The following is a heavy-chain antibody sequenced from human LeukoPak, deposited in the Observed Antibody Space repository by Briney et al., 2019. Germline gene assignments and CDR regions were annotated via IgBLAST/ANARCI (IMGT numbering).Heavy chain of an antibody. CDR3: ARAFTIFGVVRPFVEPYFDY. CDR2: IYYSGST. V-gene: IGHV4-38-2*02. J-gene: IGHJ4*02. CDR1: GYSINSGYY. D-gene: IGHD3-3*01. Sequence: SSETPSLTCTVSGYSINSGYYWGWIRQPPGKGLEWIGSIYYSGSTYYNPSLKSRVTISVDTSKNQFSLKLSSVTAADTAVYYCARAFTIFGVVRPFVEPYFDYWGQGTLVTVSS.